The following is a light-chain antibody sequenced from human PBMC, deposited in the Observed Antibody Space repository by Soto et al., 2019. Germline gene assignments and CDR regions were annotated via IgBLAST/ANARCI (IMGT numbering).Light chain of an antibody. CDR2: DAS. CDR3: QRYDNLPL. Sequence: DIQMTQSPSSLSASVGDRVTITCQASQDISNYLNWYQQKPGKAPKLLIYDASNLETGVPSRFSGSGSGTDFTFTISSLQPEDIATYYCQRYDNLPLFGGGTKWIS. V-gene: IGKV1-33*01. J-gene: IGKJ4*01. CDR1: QDISNY.